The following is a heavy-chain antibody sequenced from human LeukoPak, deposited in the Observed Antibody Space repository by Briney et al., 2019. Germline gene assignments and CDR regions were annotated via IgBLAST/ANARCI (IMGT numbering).Heavy chain of an antibody. Sequence: ASVKVSCKASGYTFTSYGISWVRQAPGQGLEWMGWISAYNGNTNYAQKLQGRVTMTTDTSTSTAYMELRSLRSDDTAVYYCAREPQSAYITMVRGVHFDYWGQGTLVTVSS. D-gene: IGHD3-10*01. CDR2: ISAYNGNT. J-gene: IGHJ4*02. CDR3: AREPQSAYITMVRGVHFDY. CDR1: GYTFTSYG. V-gene: IGHV1-18*01.